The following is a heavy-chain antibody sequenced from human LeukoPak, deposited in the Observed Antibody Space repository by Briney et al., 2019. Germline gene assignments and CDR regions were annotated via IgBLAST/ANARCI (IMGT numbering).Heavy chain of an antibody. Sequence: EASVKVSCKTSGYTFTSYDINWVRQAPGQGLEWMGWISAYNGNTNYAQKLQGRVTMTTDTSTSTAYMELRSLRSDDTAVYYCARARGSPPYYYYYMDVWGKGTTVTVSS. CDR3: ARARGSPPYYYYYMDV. CDR2: ISAYNGNT. J-gene: IGHJ6*03. V-gene: IGHV1-18*01. CDR1: GYTFTSYD. D-gene: IGHD1-26*01.